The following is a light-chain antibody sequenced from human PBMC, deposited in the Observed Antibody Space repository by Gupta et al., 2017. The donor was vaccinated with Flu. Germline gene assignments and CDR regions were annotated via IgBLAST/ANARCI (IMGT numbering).Light chain of an antibody. Sequence: VTISCSGSSSNIGKNYVSWYQQLPGTAPKLLIYENNNRPSGISDRFSGSKSGTSATLAITGLQTGDEAVYYCGTWDTSLTAGVFGGGTKLTVL. V-gene: IGLV1-51*02. CDR1: SSNIGKNY. J-gene: IGLJ3*02. CDR3: GTWDTSLTAGV. CDR2: ENN.